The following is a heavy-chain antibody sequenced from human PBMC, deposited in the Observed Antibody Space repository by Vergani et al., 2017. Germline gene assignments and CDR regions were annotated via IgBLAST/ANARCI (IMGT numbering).Heavy chain of an antibody. Sequence: EVQLLESGGGLVQPGGSLRLSCAASGFTFSSYAMSWVRQAPGKGLEWVSAISGSGGSTYYADSVKGRFTISRDNSKNTLYLQMNSLRAEDTAVYYCAKGGSYYDSSGYLSFIAFDIWGQGTMVTVSS. CDR2: ISGSGGST. CDR1: GFTFSSYA. V-gene: IGHV3-23*01. CDR3: AKGGSYYDSSGYLSFIAFDI. D-gene: IGHD3-22*01. J-gene: IGHJ3*02.